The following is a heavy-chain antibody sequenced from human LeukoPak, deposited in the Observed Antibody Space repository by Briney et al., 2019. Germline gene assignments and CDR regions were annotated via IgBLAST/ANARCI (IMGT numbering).Heavy chain of an antibody. Sequence: GGSLRLSCAASGFTFDDYAMRWGRQAPGKGGEWVSLISGDCLSTYYADSLKARFTISRDNRKNSLYLQMNSLTTEDTPLYYCTRVKRYFDWLSHPSAFDIWGQGTMVTVSS. D-gene: IGHD3-9*01. V-gene: IGHV3-43*02. CDR3: TRVKRYFDWLSHPSAFDI. J-gene: IGHJ3*02. CDR2: ISGDCLST. CDR1: GFTFDDYA.